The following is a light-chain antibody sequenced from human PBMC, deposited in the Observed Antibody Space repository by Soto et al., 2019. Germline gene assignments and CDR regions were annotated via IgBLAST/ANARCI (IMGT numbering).Light chain of an antibody. CDR2: EVR. Sequence: QSVLTQPASVSGSPGQSITISCTGTSSDVGGYNYVSWYQQHPGKAPKLMIYEVRNRPSGVSNRFSGSKSGNTASLTISGLQAEDEADYYCCSYAGIYVFGSGTKLTVL. J-gene: IGLJ1*01. V-gene: IGLV2-14*01. CDR3: CSYAGIYV. CDR1: SSDVGGYNY.